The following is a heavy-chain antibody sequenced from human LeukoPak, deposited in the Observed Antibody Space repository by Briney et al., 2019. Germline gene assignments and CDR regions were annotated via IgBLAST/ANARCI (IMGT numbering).Heavy chain of an antibody. CDR3: ARDYVYAFDY. CDR2: LGSDGGR. J-gene: IGHJ4*02. D-gene: IGHD2/OR15-2a*01. CDR1: GFTLSNNA. Sequence: GGSLRLSCAASGFTLSNNAMGWVRQPPGKGLEWVSALGSDGGRYYADSVKGRFTISRDNAKNALYLQMNSLRAEDTAVYFCARDYVYAFDYWGQGTLVTVSS. V-gene: IGHV3-23*01.